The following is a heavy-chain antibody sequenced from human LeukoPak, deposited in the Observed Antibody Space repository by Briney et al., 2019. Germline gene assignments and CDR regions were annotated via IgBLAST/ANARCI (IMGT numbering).Heavy chain of an antibody. CDR2: ISGSGGST. V-gene: IGHV3-23*01. CDR3: AKDNPQQLVRGYFDY. J-gene: IGHJ4*02. Sequence: GGSLRLSCAASGFTFSSYAMSWVRQAPGKGLEGVSAISGSGGSTYYADSVKGRFTISRDNSKNTPYLQLNSLRADHTAVYYCAKDNPQQLVRGYFDYWGQGTLVTVSS. D-gene: IGHD6-13*01. CDR1: GFTFSSYA.